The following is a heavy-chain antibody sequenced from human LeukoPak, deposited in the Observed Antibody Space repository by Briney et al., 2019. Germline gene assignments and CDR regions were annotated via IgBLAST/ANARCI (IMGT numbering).Heavy chain of an antibody. Sequence: GGSLRLSCAASGFTFINYGMHWVRQAPGKGLEWVAFIRYDGSNTYYADSVKGRFTISRDNSKNTLYLQMNSLRAEDTAVYYCAKRGIVVVPAAPNDHFDYWGQGTLVTVSS. CDR1: GFTFINYG. CDR3: AKRGIVVVPAAPNDHFDY. J-gene: IGHJ4*02. V-gene: IGHV3-30*02. D-gene: IGHD2-2*01. CDR2: IRYDGSNT.